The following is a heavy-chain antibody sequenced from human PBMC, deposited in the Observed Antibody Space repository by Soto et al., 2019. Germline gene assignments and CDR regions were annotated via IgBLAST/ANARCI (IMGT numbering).Heavy chain of an antibody. J-gene: IGHJ4*02. CDR1: GGSISSYY. Sequence: PSETLSLTCTVSGGSISSYYWSWIRQPPGKGLEWIGYIYYSGSTNYNPSLKSRVTISVDTSKNQFSLKLSSVTAADTAVYYCARNVYIVATYFDYWGQGNLVTVS. V-gene: IGHV4-59*08. CDR2: IYYSGST. D-gene: IGHD5-12*01. CDR3: ARNVYIVATYFDY.